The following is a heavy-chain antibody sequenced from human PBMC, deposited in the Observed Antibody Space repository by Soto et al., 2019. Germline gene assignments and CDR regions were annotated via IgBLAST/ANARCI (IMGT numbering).Heavy chain of an antibody. CDR2: MNPNSGNT. V-gene: IGHV1-8*01. CDR1: GYTYTSYD. Sequence: ASVKVSRKASGYTYTSYDINWVRQATGQGLEWMGWMNPNSGNTGYAQKFQGRVTMTRNTSISTAYMELSSLRSEDTAVYYCARGRRRWSNWFDPWGQGTLVTVSS. D-gene: IGHD2-15*01. CDR3: ARGRRRWSNWFDP. J-gene: IGHJ5*02.